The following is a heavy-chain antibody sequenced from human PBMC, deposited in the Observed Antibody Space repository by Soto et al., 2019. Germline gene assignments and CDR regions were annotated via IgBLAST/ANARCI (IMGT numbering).Heavy chain of an antibody. V-gene: IGHV3-30*03. D-gene: IGHD2-2*02. CDR2: ISYDVINK. CDR1: GFTFSSYG. CDR3: AAGVSATIIPLYDY. Sequence: GGSLRLSCAVSGFTFSSYGMHWVRQAPGKGLEWVAVISYDVINKFYADSVKGRFTISRDNSRDTLYLQMNSLRTEDTAMYYCAAGVSATIIPLYDYWGQGTLVTVSS. J-gene: IGHJ4*02.